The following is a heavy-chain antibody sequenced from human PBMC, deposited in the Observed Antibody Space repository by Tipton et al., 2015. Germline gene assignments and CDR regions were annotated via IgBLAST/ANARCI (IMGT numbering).Heavy chain of an antibody. V-gene: IGHV4-39*01. CDR1: GGSFNHSPYY. J-gene: IGHJ3*02. CDR3: ARPTSGAFDI. D-gene: IGHD2-2*01. Sequence: TLSLTCTVSGGSFNHSPYYWGWIRQPPGKGLEWIGSIYYSGNTYYNPSLKSRVTISVDTSKNQFSLKVTSMTAADTAVYYCARPTSGAFDIWGRGTMVTVSS. CDR2: IYYSGNT.